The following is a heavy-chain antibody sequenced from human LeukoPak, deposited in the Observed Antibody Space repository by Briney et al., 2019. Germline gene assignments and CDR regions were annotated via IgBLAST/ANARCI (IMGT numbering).Heavy chain of an antibody. Sequence: GGSLRLSCAASGFTFSSYDMHWVRQATGKSLEWVSAIGTAGDTYYPGSVKGRFTISRENAKNSLYLQMNSLRAEDTAVYYCARAYCSGGSCHPFDYWGQGTLVTVSS. D-gene: IGHD2-15*01. V-gene: IGHV3-13*01. CDR3: ARAYCSGGSCHPFDY. CDR2: IGTAGDT. J-gene: IGHJ4*02. CDR1: GFTFSSYD.